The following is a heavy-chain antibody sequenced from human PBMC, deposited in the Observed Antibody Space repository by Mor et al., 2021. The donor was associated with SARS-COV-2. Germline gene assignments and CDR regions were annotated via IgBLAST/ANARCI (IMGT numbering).Heavy chain of an antibody. J-gene: IGHJ4*01. Sequence: GKGLEWVSAISGSGGSTYYADSVKGRFTISRDNSKNTLYLQMNSLRAEDTAVYYCAKDQGSSWSYYFDYWGQEPWSPSPQ. CDR2: ISGSGGST. D-gene: IGHD6-13*01. V-gene: IGHV3-23*01. CDR3: AKDQGSSWSYYFDY.